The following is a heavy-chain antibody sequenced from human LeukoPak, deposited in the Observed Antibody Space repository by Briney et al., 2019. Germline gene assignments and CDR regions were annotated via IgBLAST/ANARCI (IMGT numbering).Heavy chain of an antibody. CDR1: GFTFSSYG. J-gene: IGHJ4*02. Sequence: GGSLRLSCAASGFTFSSYGMHWVRQAPGKGLEWVAFIRYDGSNKYYADSVKGRFTISRDNSKNTLYLQMGSLRAEDMAVYYCARGRLVVTGVDYWGQGTLVTVSS. CDR2: IRYDGSNK. CDR3: ARGRLVVTGVDY. V-gene: IGHV3-30*02. D-gene: IGHD3-22*01.